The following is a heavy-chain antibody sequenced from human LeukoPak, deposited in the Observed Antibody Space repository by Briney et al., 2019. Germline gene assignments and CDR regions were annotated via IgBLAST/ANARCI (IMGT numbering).Heavy chain of an antibody. J-gene: IGHJ6*02. CDR2: LSASGIST. D-gene: IGHD6-13*01. CDR3: ASGSSSWYVPYYYYGMDV. Sequence: GGSLRLSCTASGFTFSNYAMTWVRQAPGKGLEWVSALSASGISTYYTDSVKGRFAIFRDNSKNTLYLQVNSLRAEDTAVYYCASGSSSWYVPYYYYGMDVWGQGTTVTVSS. V-gene: IGHV3-23*01. CDR1: GFTFSNYA.